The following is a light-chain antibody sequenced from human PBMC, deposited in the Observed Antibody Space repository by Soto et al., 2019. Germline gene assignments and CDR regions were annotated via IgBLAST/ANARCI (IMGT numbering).Light chain of an antibody. CDR3: PQYHNWPPQYT. CDR2: GAS. CDR1: QSVASN. J-gene: IGKJ2*01. V-gene: IGKV3-15*01. Sequence: EIVMTQSPASLSVSPGDGATLSCRASQSVASNVAWYQQKPGQGPRLLIHGASTRAVGVPARFSGSGSGTDFTLNISSLQSEDFAVYYCPQYHNWPPQYTFGQGTKLQIK.